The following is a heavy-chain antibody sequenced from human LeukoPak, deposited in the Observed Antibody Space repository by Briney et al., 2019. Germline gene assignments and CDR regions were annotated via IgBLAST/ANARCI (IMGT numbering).Heavy chain of an antibody. J-gene: IGHJ6*03. CDR1: GFTFSSYA. V-gene: IGHV3-64*01. CDR3: ARPDYYYYYMDV. Sequence: GGSLRLSCAASGFTFSSYAMHWVRQAPGKGLEYVSAISSNGGSTYYANSVKGRFTISRDNSKNTLYLRMGSLRAEDMAVYYCARPDYYYYYMDVWGKGTTVTVSS. CDR2: ISSNGGST.